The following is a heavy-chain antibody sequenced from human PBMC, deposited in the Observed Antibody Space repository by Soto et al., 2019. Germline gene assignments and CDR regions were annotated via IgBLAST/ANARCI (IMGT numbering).Heavy chain of an antibody. CDR2: IYYSGST. D-gene: IGHD3-9*01. Sequence: SETLSLTCTVSGDSIRSGEQYWSWIRQPPGKGLEWIGYIYYSGSTYYNPSLKSRVTLSVDTSKNQFSLELTSVTAADTAVYFCARVDILTVYGCMGVWGQGTTVTVSS. V-gene: IGHV4-30-4*01. J-gene: IGHJ6*02. CDR1: GDSIRSGEQY. CDR3: ARVDILTVYGCMGV.